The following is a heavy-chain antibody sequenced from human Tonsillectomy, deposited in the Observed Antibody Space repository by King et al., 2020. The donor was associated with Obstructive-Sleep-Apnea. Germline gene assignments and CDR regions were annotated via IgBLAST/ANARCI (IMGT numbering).Heavy chain of an antibody. CDR3: AKETYYYDSSGYYHFDY. CDR2: ISGSGGST. Sequence: VQLVESGGGLVQPGGSLRLSCAASGFTFSSYAMSWVRQAPGKGLEWVSAISGSGGSTYYADSVKGRFTISRDNSKNTLYLQTNSLRAEDTAVYYCAKETYYYDSSGYYHFDYWGQGTLVTVSS. CDR1: GFTFSSYA. D-gene: IGHD3-22*01. V-gene: IGHV3-23*04. J-gene: IGHJ4*02.